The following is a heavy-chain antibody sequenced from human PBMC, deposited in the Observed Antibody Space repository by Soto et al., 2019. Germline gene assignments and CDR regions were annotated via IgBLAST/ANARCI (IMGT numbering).Heavy chain of an antibody. Sequence: QVQLQQWGAGLLKPSETLSLTCSVYGGSFSGYSWSWIRQSPGKGLEWIGELNHSGTTSYNPSLKSRVTISGDMSNNQFSLKLSSATAADTAVYYCAKNRAFELWGQGTMVTVSS. J-gene: IGHJ3*01. V-gene: IGHV4-34*01. CDR2: LNHSGTT. CDR1: GGSFSGYS. CDR3: AKNRAFEL.